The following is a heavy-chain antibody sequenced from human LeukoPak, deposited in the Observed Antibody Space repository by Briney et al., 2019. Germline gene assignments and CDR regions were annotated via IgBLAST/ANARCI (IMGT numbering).Heavy chain of an antibody. J-gene: IGHJ5*02. D-gene: IGHD6-13*01. CDR2: ISGSGGST. CDR3: AKDIAIQPLLNWFDP. V-gene: IGHV3-23*01. CDR1: GFTFSSYA. Sequence: SGGSLRLSCAASGFTFSSYAMSWVRQAPGKGLEWASAISGSGGSTYYADSVKGRFTISGDNSKNTLYLQMNSLRAEDTAVYYCAKDIAIQPLLNWFDPWGQGTLVTVSS.